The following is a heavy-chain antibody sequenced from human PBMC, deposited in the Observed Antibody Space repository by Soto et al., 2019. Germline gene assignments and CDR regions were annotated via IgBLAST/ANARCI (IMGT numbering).Heavy chain of an antibody. CDR1: GFTFRSYS. J-gene: IGHJ5*02. Sequence: PGGSLRLSCAASGFTFRSYSMNWVRQAPGKGLEWISYISIGATAIFYADSVKGRFTISRDDAKNSLYLEMNSLRDEDTSVYYCARDNGLAGSFDPWGQGALVTVSS. V-gene: IGHV3-48*02. CDR2: ISIGATAI. D-gene: IGHD3-3*02. CDR3: ARDNGLAGSFDP.